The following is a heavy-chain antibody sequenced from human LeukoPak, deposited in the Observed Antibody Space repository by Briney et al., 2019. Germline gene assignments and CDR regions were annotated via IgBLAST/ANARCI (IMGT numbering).Heavy chain of an antibody. CDR2: ICPETGGT. CDR3: ASGLNSRSSSC. D-gene: IGHD6-13*01. Sequence: ASVKVSCKASGYSFTGYCMHWVRQAPGQGLEWMGRICPETGGTNYAQKFQGRVTMTTDTTVSTAYMELSGLKSDDTAVYYCASGLNSRSSSCWGQGTRVTVSS. V-gene: IGHV1-2*02. J-gene: IGHJ4*02. CDR1: GYSFTGYC.